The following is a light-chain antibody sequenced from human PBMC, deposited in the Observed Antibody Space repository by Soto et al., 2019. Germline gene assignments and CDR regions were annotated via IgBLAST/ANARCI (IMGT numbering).Light chain of an antibody. J-gene: IGKJ2*01. CDR3: QQDNNWPRT. CDR1: QSVSST. CDR2: GAS. Sequence: EIVMTQSPATLSVSPGERATLSCRASQSVSSTLAWYQQKPGQAPRLLIYGASTRAIGIPARFSGSGSGTEFTLTISSLQSEDFAVYYCQQDNNWPRTFGKGSQLEIK. V-gene: IGKV3-15*01.